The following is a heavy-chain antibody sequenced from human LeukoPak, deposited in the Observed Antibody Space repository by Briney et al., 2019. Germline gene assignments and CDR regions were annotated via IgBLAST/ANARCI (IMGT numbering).Heavy chain of an antibody. D-gene: IGHD3-9*01. CDR3: AKNYDILTGYMPFDY. J-gene: IGHJ4*02. CDR2: IEKDGSNK. CDR1: GFTFKTYG. Sequence: GGSLRLSCAASGFTFKTYGMHWVRQAPGKGLDWVAFIEKDGSNKYYADSVKGRFTVSRDNSKNTLYLQMNSLRAEDTAVYYCAKNYDILTGYMPFDYWGQGTLVTVSS. V-gene: IGHV3-30*02.